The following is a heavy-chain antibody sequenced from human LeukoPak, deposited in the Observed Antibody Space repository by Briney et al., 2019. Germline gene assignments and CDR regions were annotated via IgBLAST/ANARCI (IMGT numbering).Heavy chain of an antibody. D-gene: IGHD3-10*02. V-gene: IGHV3-48*04. CDR2: ISSSGSTI. J-gene: IGHJ6*04. CDR1: GFTFSSYG. CDR3: AELGITMIGGV. Sequence: PGGSLRLSCAASGFTFSSYGMNWVRQAPGKGLEWVSYISSSGSTIYYADSVKGRFTISRHNAKNSLYLQMNSLRAEDTAVYYCAELGITMIGGVWGKGTTVTISS.